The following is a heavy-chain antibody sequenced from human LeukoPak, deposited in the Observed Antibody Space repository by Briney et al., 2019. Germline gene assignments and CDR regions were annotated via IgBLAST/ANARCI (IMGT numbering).Heavy chain of an antibody. CDR3: AKPYYYDSSGYPDDAFDI. CDR2: IIGSGVTT. J-gene: IGHJ3*02. CDR1: GFTFSTYA. D-gene: IGHD3-22*01. V-gene: IGHV3-23*01. Sequence: GGSLRLSCAASGFTFSTYAMSWVRQAPGKGLEWVSAIIGSGVTTYYADSVKGRFTISRDNSKNTLYLQMNSLRAEDTAVYYCAKPYYYDSSGYPDDAFDIWGQGTMVTVSS.